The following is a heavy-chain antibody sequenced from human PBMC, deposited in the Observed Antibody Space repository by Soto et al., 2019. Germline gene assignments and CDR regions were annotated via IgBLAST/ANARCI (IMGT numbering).Heavy chain of an antibody. V-gene: IGHV3-23*01. CDR2: ISGSGGST. Sequence: GGSLRLSCAASGFTFSSYAMRWVRQAPGKGLEWVSAISGSGGSTYYADSVKGRFTISRDNSKNTLYLQMNSLRAEDTAVYYCARFRRGSGWSQGFDYWGQGTLVTVSS. D-gene: IGHD6-19*01. CDR1: GFTFSSYA. CDR3: ARFRRGSGWSQGFDY. J-gene: IGHJ4*02.